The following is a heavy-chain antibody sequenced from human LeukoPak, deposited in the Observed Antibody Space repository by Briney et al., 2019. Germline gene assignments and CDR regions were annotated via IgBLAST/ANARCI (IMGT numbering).Heavy chain of an antibody. CDR2: VHSSGTT. CDR1: GGSISSYH. Sequence: SETLSLTCTVSGGSISSYHWSWIRQPAGKGLEWIGRVHSSGTTNYNPSLKSRVTMSMDSSKNQLSLKLSSVTAADTAVYYCARDGLYNYGYSYFDYWGQGTLVTVSS. J-gene: IGHJ4*02. CDR3: ARDGLYNYGYSYFDY. V-gene: IGHV4-4*07. D-gene: IGHD5-18*01.